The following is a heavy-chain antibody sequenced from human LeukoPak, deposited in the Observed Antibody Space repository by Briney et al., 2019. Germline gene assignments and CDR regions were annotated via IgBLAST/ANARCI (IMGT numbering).Heavy chain of an antibody. V-gene: IGHV4-59*08. J-gene: IGHJ6*02. Sequence: SETLSLTCTVSGGSLSSYYWSWVRQPPGKGLGWIGYIYYSGSTNYNPSLRSRVTISVDTSKNQFSLKLSSVTAADTAVYYCARLDSSSSGYYYYGMDVWGQGTTVTVSS. CDR1: GGSLSSYY. CDR3: ARLDSSSSGYYYYGMDV. D-gene: IGHD6-6*01. CDR2: IYYSGST.